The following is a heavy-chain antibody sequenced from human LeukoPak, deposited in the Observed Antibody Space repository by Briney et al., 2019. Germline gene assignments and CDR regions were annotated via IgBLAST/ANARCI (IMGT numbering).Heavy chain of an antibody. CDR3: AADFSGDYYYGMDV. J-gene: IGHJ6*02. D-gene: IGHD6-19*01. V-gene: IGHV3-23*01. Sequence: PGGSLGLSCAASGFSFSSYAMTWVRQAPGKGLEWVSAISNSGGGTYYADSVKGRFTISRDNSKNTLYLQMSSLRSEDTAVYYCAADFSGDYYYGMDVWGQGTTVTVSS. CDR2: ISNSGGGT. CDR1: GFSFSSYA.